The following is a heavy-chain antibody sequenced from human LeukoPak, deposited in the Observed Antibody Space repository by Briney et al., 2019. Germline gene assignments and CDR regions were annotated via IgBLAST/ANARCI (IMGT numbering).Heavy chain of an antibody. J-gene: IGHJ4*02. V-gene: IGHV3-66*01. CDR2: IYSGGST. D-gene: IGHD1-26*01. CDR3: AEFDSGR. Sequence: GGSLRLSCAASGFAVSSNYMSWVRQAPGKGPEWVSVIYSGGSTYYADSVKGRFTISRDNSKNTLYLQMNSLRAEDTAVYYCAEFDSGRWGQGTLVTVSS. CDR1: GFAVSSNY.